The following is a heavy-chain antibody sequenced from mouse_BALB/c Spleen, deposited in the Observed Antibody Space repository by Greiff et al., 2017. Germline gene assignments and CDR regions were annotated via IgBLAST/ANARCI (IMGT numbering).Heavy chain of an antibody. CDR2: INPSSGYT. J-gene: IGHJ2*01. V-gene: IGHV1-4*01. CDR1: GYTFTSYT. D-gene: IGHD1-1*01. CDR3: ARWVTTVVATRYFDY. Sequence: QVQLQQSGAELARPGASVKMSCKASGYTFTSYTMHWVKQRPGQGLEWIGYINPSSGYTNYNQKFKDKATLTADKSSSTAYMQLSSLTSEDSAVYYCARWVTTVVATRYFDYWGQGTTLTVSS.